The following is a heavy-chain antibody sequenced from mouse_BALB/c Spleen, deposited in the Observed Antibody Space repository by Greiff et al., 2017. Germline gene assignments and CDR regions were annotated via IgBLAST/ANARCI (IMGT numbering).Heavy chain of an antibody. Sequence: EVQVVESGGGLVKPGGSLKLSCAASGFTFSDYYMYWVRQTPEKRLVWVATISDGGSYTYYPDSVKGRFTISRDNAKNNLYLQMSSLKSEDTAMYYCARATIGTTSWFAYWGQGTLVTVSA. CDR2: ISDGGSYT. CDR3: ARATIGTTSWFAY. D-gene: IGHD2-14*01. CDR1: GFTFSDYY. J-gene: IGHJ3*01. V-gene: IGHV5-4*02.